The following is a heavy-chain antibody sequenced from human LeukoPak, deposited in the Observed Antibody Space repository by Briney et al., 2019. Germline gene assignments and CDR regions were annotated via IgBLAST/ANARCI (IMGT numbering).Heavy chain of an antibody. D-gene: IGHD6-13*01. CDR2: IYYSGST. CDR1: GGSISSYY. CDR3: ARDPGIAPGAWFDP. V-gene: IGHV4-59*01. Sequence: PSETLSLTCTGYGGSISSYYWSWIRQPPGKGLEWIGYIYYSGSTNYNPSLKSRVTISVDTSKNQFSLKLSSVTAADTAVYYCARDPGIAPGAWFDPWGQGTLVTVSS. J-gene: IGHJ5*02.